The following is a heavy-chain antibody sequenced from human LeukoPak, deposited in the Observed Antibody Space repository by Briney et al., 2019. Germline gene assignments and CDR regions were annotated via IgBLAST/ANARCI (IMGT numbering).Heavy chain of an antibody. Sequence: GASVKVSCKASGYTFTDYYMHWVRQAPGQGLEWMGIINPSGGSTTYAQRFQGRVTMTRDTSTSTVYMELSSLRSEDTAVYYCARDRSSGSSFHYWGQGTLVTVSS. CDR2: INPSGGST. CDR3: ARDRSSGSSFHY. D-gene: IGHD3-10*01. J-gene: IGHJ4*02. CDR1: GYTFTDYY. V-gene: IGHV1-46*01.